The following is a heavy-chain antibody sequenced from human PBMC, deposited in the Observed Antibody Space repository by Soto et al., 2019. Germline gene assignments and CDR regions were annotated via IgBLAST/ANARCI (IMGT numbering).Heavy chain of an antibody. D-gene: IGHD5-18*01. CDR1: GFNFGAYG. Sequence: QVQLVESGGGVVQPGTSLRLACEASGFNFGAYGMHWVRQAPGKGLAWVAVISHDGTKTYYSYSVKGRFTVSRDNSKNMLYVQMVSLRPDGTAVYSCAKDRRDGYTTCSRCYGVDVWGQGTTVTVSS. V-gene: IGHV3-30*18. J-gene: IGHJ6*02. CDR2: ISHDGTKT. CDR3: AKDRRDGYTTCSRCYGVDV.